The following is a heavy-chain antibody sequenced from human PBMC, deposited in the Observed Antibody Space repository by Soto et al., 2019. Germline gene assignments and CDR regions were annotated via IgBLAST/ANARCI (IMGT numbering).Heavy chain of an antibody. CDR3: ATRITVFGLLMPPFDP. CDR1: GGSVNGYY. Sequence: SETLSLTCAVYGGSVNGYYWNWIRQPPGKGLEWIGEINHTGGTHYNPSLKSRVTMSVDTSKNQFALRLSSVTAADTAIYYCATRITVFGLLMPPFDPWGQGTQVTVLL. V-gene: IGHV4-34*01. CDR2: INHTGGT. J-gene: IGHJ5*02. D-gene: IGHD3-3*01.